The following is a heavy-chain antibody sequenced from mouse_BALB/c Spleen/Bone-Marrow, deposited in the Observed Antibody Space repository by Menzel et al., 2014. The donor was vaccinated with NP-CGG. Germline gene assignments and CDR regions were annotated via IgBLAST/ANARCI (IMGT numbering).Heavy chain of an antibody. Sequence: EVMLVESGGGLVKSGGSLKLFCAASGFTFRNYTMSWVRQTPQKRLERGAIIRSGGSYXXYPDSVKGRFTISRDNAKKTLYLQMSNLKSEDTGMYYCTKDDYNDNSYRLSFKYWGQSTTLTVSS. CDR3: TKDDYNDNSYRLSFKY. V-gene: IGHV5-6-4*01. D-gene: IGHD2-12*01. CDR2: IRSGGSYX. J-gene: IGHJ2*01. CDR1: GFTFRNYT.